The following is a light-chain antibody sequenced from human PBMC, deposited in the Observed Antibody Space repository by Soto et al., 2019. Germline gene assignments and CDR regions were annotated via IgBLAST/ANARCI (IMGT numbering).Light chain of an antibody. V-gene: IGKV3-11*01. Sequence: EIVLAPFPAPPSSSPGEKATPSCRASQSVNNYLAWYQQKPGQAPRLLIYDASNRATGIPARFSGSGSGTDFTLTISSLEPEDFAVYYCQQRNNWPLTFGGGTKVDIK. CDR3: QQRNNWPLT. CDR1: QSVNNY. CDR2: DAS. J-gene: IGKJ4*01.